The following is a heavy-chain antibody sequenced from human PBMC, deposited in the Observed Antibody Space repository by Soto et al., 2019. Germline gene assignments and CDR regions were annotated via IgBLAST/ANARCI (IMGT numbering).Heavy chain of an antibody. CDR2: LSSSSGTI. CDR1: GFTFSIYS. J-gene: IGHJ4*02. D-gene: IGHD1-26*01. Sequence: EVQLVESGGALVQPGGSLRLSCAASGFTFSIYSMNWVRQAPAKGLEWVSYLSSSSGTIHYSESVKGRSSISRDNAKNLLLLQMSSLRDEDTAAYYCASEPRGAVGATGLFDYWGEGVLGTVSS. CDR3: ASEPRGAVGATGLFDY. V-gene: IGHV3-48*02.